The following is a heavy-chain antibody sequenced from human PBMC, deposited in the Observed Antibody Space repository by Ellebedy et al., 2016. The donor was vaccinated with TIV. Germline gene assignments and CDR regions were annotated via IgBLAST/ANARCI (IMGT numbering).Heavy chain of an antibody. Sequence: PGGSLRLSCAASGLTFSTYSMHWVRQAPGKGLEWVSSISSSSSYIYYADSVKGRFTISRDNAKNSLYLQMNSLRAEDTAVYYCARDSLRFLEWFHRMDAWGQGTTVTVSS. CDR3: ARDSLRFLEWFHRMDA. J-gene: IGHJ6*02. CDR1: GLTFSTYS. CDR2: ISSSSSYI. D-gene: IGHD3-3*01. V-gene: IGHV3-21*01.